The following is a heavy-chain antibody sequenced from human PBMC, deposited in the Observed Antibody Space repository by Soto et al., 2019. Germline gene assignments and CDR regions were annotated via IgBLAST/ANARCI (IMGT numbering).Heavy chain of an antibody. CDR1: GFTFSNAW. CDR3: TTAPREGIQLLPYYYYGMDV. V-gene: IGHV3-15*07. Sequence: EVQLVESGGGLVKPGGSLRLSCAASGFTFSNAWMNWVRQAPGKGLEWVGRIKSKTDGGTTDYAAPVKGRFTISRDDSKNTLYLQMNSLKTEDTAVYYCTTAPREGIQLLPYYYYGMDVWGQGTTVTVSS. D-gene: IGHD5-18*01. J-gene: IGHJ6*02. CDR2: IKSKTDGGTT.